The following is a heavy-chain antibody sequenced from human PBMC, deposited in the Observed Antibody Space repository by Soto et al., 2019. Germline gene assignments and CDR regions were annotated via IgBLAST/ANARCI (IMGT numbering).Heavy chain of an antibody. Sequence: GGSLRLSCAASGFTFSSYAMSWVRQAPGKGLEWVSAISGSGGSTYYADSVKGRFTISRDNSKNTLYLQMNSLRAEDTAVYYCAKDHEPALPAASYYYYGMDVWGQGTTVTVSS. D-gene: IGHD2-2*01. J-gene: IGHJ6*02. CDR3: AKDHEPALPAASYYYYGMDV. CDR1: GFTFSSYA. V-gene: IGHV3-23*01. CDR2: ISGSGGST.